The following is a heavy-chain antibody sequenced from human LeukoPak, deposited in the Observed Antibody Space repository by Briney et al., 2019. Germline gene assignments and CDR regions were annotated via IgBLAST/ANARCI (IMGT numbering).Heavy chain of an antibody. Sequence: GGSLRLSCAASGFTFSGYAMSWVRQAPGKGLEWVSTIRGSGGGTYYADSVKGRFTISRDNSKNTLYLQMNSLRDKDTALYYCAKAGIGVVGYFDYWGQGTLVTVSS. CDR3: AKAGIGVVGYFDY. CDR1: GFTFSGYA. V-gene: IGHV3-23*01. J-gene: IGHJ4*02. D-gene: IGHD6-19*01. CDR2: IRGSGGGT.